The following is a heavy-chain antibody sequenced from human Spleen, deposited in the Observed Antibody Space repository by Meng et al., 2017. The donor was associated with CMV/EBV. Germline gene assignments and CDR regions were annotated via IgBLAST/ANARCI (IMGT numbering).Heavy chain of an antibody. J-gene: IGHJ6*02. D-gene: IGHD1-26*01. Sequence: GESLKISCAASGFTFSDYYMSWIRQAPGKGLEWVAVIRSDGTNKYYIESVKGRFTISRDNSKNTLYLEMSRLRADDTAVYHCTRGLGVVGATPRAYYGMDVWGQGTMVTVSS. V-gene: IGHV3-30*03. CDR2: IRSDGTNK. CDR1: GFTFSDYY. CDR3: TRGLGVVGATPRAYYGMDV.